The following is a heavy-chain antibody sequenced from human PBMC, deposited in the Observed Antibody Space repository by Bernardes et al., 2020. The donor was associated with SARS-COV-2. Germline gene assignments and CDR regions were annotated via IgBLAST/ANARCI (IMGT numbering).Heavy chain of an antibody. V-gene: IGHV2-5*02. D-gene: IGHD6-13*01. CDR2: IYWDDDK. J-gene: IGHJ6*02. CDR1: WFSLSPSGVG. CDR3: AHNIAAACTDHYYGMDG. Sequence: SGATLSKPTQTLTLTCPFSWFSLSPSGVGVGWIRQPPGKAQEWLALIYWDDDKRYSTSLKSRLTITKDTSKNQVVLTMTNMDPVDTATYYCAHNIAAACTDHYYGMDGWGQGTTITVSS.